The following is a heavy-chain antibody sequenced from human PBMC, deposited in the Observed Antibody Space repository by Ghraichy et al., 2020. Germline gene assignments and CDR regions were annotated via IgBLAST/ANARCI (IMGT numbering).Heavy chain of an antibody. CDR3: ARDQRSGYSYGYSGYFDY. V-gene: IGHV1-69*13. J-gene: IGHJ4*02. CDR1: GGTFSSYA. Sequence: SVKVSCKASGGTFSSYAISWVRQAPGQGLEWMGGIIPIFGTANYAQKFQGRVTITADESTSTAYMELSSLRSEDTAVYYCARDQRSGYSYGYSGYFDYWGQGTLVTVSS. CDR2: IIPIFGTA. D-gene: IGHD5-18*01.